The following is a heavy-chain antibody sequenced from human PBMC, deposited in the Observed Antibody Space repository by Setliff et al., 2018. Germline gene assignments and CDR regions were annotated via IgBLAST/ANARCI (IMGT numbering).Heavy chain of an antibody. J-gene: IGHJ6*03. CDR2: IYTSWST. CDR1: GGSMSTYY. CDR3: ARMSGFQYMDV. Sequence: PSETLSLTCTVSGGSMSTYYWSWIRQPPGKGLEWIGQIYTSWSTNYNPSLKSRATISLDTSTNQFSLSLSSVTAADTAVYYCARMSGFQYMDVWGKGTTVTVSS. D-gene: IGHD3-3*01. V-gene: IGHV4-4*08.